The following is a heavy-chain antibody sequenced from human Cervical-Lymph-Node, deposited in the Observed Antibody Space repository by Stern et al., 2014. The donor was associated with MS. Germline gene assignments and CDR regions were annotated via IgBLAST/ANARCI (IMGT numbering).Heavy chain of an antibody. Sequence: EQLGESGAEVKKPGESLKISCQGSGYSFPSYWIGWVRQKPGKGLEWMGIIYPDDSDIKYSPSFQGQVTISADKSINTAYLQWRSLKASDTAIYFCATPLSRSSKDAYFFYGMDVWGQGTTVTVSS. J-gene: IGHJ6*02. CDR1: GYSFPSYW. CDR3: ATPLSRSSKDAYFFYGMDV. CDR2: IYPDDSDI. V-gene: IGHV5-51*03. D-gene: IGHD1-26*01.